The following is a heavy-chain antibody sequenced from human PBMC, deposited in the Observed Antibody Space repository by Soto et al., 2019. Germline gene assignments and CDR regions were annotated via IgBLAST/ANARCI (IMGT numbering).Heavy chain of an antibody. Sequence: QVQLVQSGAEVKKPGSSVKVSCKASGGTFSSYAISWVRQAPGQGLEWMGGIIPIFGTANYPQKFQGRVTITAHEATSTAYMELSSLRSEDTAVYYCARAATILGVVNRYGMDVWGQGTTVTVSS. J-gene: IGHJ6*02. V-gene: IGHV1-69*12. D-gene: IGHD3-3*01. CDR3: ARAATILGVVNRYGMDV. CDR2: IIPIFGTA. CDR1: GGTFSSYA.